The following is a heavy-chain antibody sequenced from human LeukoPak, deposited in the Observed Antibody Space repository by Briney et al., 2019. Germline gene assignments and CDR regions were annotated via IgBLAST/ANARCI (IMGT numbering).Heavy chain of an antibody. V-gene: IGHV1-18*01. CDR2: ISAYNGNT. CDR3: ARSSSRVYYYYGMDV. J-gene: IGHJ6*02. D-gene: IGHD2-2*01. CDR1: GYTFTSYG. Sequence: ASVKVSFKASGYTFTSYGISWVRQAPGQGLEWMGWISAYNGNTNYAQKLQGRVTMTTDTSTSTAYMELRSLRSDDTAVYYCARSSSRVYYYYGMDVWGQGTTVTVSS.